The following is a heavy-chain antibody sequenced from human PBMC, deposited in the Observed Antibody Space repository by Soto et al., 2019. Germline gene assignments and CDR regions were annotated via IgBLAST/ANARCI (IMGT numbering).Heavy chain of an antibody. V-gene: IGHV3-30*18. CDR3: AKVRTAFRSYGLTGFDY. CDR1: GFTFSSYG. Sequence: QVQLVESGGGVVQPGRSLRLSCAASGFTFSSYGMHWVRQAPGKGLEWVAVISYDGSNKYYADSVKGRFTISRDNSKNTLYLQMNSLRAEATAVYYCAKVRTAFRSYGLTGFDYWGQGTLVTVSS. CDR2: ISYDGSNK. D-gene: IGHD5-18*01. J-gene: IGHJ4*02.